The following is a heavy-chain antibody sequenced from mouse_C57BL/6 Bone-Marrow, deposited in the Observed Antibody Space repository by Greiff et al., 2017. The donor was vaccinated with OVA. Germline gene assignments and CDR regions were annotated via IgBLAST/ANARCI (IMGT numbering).Heavy chain of an antibody. CDR2: ISNGGGST. CDR1: GFTFSDYY. Sequence: EVQGVESGGGLVQPGGSLKLSCAASGFTFSDYYMYWVRQTPEKRLEWVAYISNGGGSTYYPDTVKGRFTISRDNAKTTLYLQMSRLKSEDTAMYYCARQGGYWGQGTTLTVSS. CDR3: ARQGGY. V-gene: IGHV5-12*01. J-gene: IGHJ2*01.